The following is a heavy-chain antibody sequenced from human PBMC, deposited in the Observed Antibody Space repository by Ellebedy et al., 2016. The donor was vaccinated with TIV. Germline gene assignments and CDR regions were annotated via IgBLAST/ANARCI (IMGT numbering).Heavy chain of an antibody. CDR3: ARDWGSLRFLEWFGAFYR. CDR2: INAGNGNT. J-gene: IGHJ4*02. V-gene: IGHV1-3*01. D-gene: IGHD3-3*01. CDR1: GYTFTSYA. Sequence: ASVKVSCXASGYTFTSYAMHWVRQAPGQRLEWMGWINAGNGNTKYSQKFQGRVTITRDTSASTAYMELSSLRSEDTAVYYCARDWGSLRFLEWFGAFYRWGQGTLVTVSS.